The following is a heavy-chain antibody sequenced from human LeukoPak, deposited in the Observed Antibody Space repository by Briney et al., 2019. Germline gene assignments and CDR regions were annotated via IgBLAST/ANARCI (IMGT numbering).Heavy chain of an antibody. J-gene: IGHJ6*03. D-gene: IGHD6-6*01. CDR3: ATDHRQSSSSSYYYYMDV. CDR2: ISPYNGNT. V-gene: IGHV1-18*01. Sequence: ASVKVSCKASGYTFTNYDSSWVRQAPGQGLEWMGWISPYNGNTNYAQKFQGRVTMTTHTSTSTAYMELRSLRSDDTPVYYCATDHRQSSSSSYYYYMDVWGTGTTVTVSS. CDR1: GYTFTNYD.